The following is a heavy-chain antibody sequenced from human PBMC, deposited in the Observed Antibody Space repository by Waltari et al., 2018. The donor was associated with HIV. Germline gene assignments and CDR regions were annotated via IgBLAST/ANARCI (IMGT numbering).Heavy chain of an antibody. CDR3: ARVAQYQYDFWSGYRFDY. CDR2: ISSYHGNT. J-gene: IGHJ4*02. V-gene: IGHV1-18*01. CDR1: GYTFTSYG. Sequence: QVQLVQSGAEVKKPGASVKVSCKASGYTFTSYGSSWVRHAPGQGLEWMGWISSYHGNTNYAQHLQGRVTLTTDTSTSTAYMELRSLRSDDTAVYFCARVAQYQYDFWSGYRFDYWGQGTLVTVSS. D-gene: IGHD3-3*01.